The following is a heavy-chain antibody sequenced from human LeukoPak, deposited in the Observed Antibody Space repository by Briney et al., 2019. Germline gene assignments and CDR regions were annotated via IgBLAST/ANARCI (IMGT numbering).Heavy chain of an antibody. CDR1: GASISSYY. CDR3: ARHYSTDPSDY. J-gene: IGHJ4*02. V-gene: IGHV4-59*08. D-gene: IGHD2-2*01. CDR2: ISHNGNT. Sequence: SETLSLTCTVSGASISSYYWSWIRQPPGKGLEWVACISHNGNTDYNPSLKTRVTISVDTSKSQISLKLSSVTAADTAIYYCARHYSTDPSDYWGQGTPVTVSS.